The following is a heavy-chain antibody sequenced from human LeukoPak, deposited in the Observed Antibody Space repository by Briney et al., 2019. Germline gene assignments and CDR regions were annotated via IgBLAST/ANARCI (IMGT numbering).Heavy chain of an antibody. Sequence: GGSLRLSCAASGFTFSSCAMSWVRQAPGKGLEWVSAISGSGGSTYYADSVKGRFTISRDNSKNTLYLQMNSLRAEDTAVYYCAKEYGSGSYSPIDYWGQGALVTVSS. CDR2: ISGSGGST. V-gene: IGHV3-23*01. CDR3: AKEYGSGSYSPIDY. D-gene: IGHD3-10*01. CDR1: GFTFSSCA. J-gene: IGHJ4*02.